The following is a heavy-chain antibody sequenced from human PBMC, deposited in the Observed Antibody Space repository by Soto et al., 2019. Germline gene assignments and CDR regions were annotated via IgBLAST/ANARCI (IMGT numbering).Heavy chain of an antibody. CDR1: GRSFSGYY. J-gene: IGHJ6*03. CDR3: AIGLRDTMVRGVITPMSYYMDV. CDR2: INHSGST. V-gene: IGHV4-34*01. D-gene: IGHD3-10*01. Sequence: SETLSLTCADYGRSFSGYYWSRIRQPPEKGLDWIGEINHSGSTNYNPSLKSRVTISVDTSKNQFSLKLSSVTAADTAVYYCAIGLRDTMVRGVITPMSYYMDVWGKGTTVTVSS.